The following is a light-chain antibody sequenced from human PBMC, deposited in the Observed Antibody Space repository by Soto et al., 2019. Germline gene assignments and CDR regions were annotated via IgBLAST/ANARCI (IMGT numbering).Light chain of an antibody. CDR1: TSNIGAGHK. J-gene: IGLJ2*01. CDR3: QSFDTMVIHLI. CDR2: DST. V-gene: IGLV1-40*01. Sequence: QSVLTQPPSVTGAPGQRVTISCTGSTSNIGAGHKVHWYQQFPGTAPKLLIYDSTNRPSGVPVRFSGSKSDTSASLAITGLHDDDAADYYCQSFDTMVIHLILGGGTKVTVL.